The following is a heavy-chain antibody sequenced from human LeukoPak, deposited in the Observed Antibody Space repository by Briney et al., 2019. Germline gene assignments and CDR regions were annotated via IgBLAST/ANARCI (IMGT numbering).Heavy chain of an antibody. J-gene: IGHJ4*02. Sequence: SVKVSCKASGGTFSNSGVTWVRQAPGQGLEWMGRIIPSLNIVKYSQQFQGRVTITASTRTTYMELSSLTSEDTAVYYCARDLGVVVIRAFDSWGQGTQVSVSS. CDR1: GGTFSNSG. D-gene: IGHD3-22*01. CDR2: IIPSLNIV. V-gene: IGHV1-69*04. CDR3: ARDLGVVVIRAFDS.